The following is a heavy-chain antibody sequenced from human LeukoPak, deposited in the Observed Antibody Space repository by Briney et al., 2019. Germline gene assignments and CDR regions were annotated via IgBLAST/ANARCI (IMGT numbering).Heavy chain of an antibody. CDR2: IRYDGRNR. CDR3: AKDSPGGYYDSTDAFDI. D-gene: IGHD3-22*01. CDR1: GFTFSSYG. J-gene: IGHJ3*02. V-gene: IGHV3-30*02. Sequence: GGSLRLSCEASGFTFSSYGMHWVRQAPGKGLEWVAFIRYDGRNRYYRDSVKGRFTISRDNSKNTLYLQMNSLRAEDTAVYYCAKDSPGGYYDSTDAFDIWGQGTMVTVSS.